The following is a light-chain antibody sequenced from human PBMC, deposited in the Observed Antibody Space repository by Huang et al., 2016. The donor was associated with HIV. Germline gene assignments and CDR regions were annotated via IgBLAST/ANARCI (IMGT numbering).Light chain of an antibody. Sequence: EIVLTQSPATLSLSPGERATLSCRASQSVRSYLAWYQQHPCQAPRPLIYDASNRATGIPARFSGSGSGTDFTLTISNLQSEDFAVYYCQQRSAWPLTFGGGTKVEI. CDR1: QSVRSY. CDR2: DAS. CDR3: QQRSAWPLT. V-gene: IGKV3-11*01. J-gene: IGKJ4*01.